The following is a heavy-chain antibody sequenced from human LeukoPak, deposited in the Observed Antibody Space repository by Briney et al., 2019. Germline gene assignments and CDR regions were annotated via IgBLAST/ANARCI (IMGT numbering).Heavy chain of an antibody. CDR3: ARDSTLTGDGSLDY. J-gene: IGHJ4*02. CDR2: IYYSGST. V-gene: IGHV4-59*01. CDR1: GGSISSYY. Sequence: SETLSLTCTVSGGSISSYYWSWIRQPPGKGLEWIGYIYYSGSTNYNPSLKSRVTISVDTSKNQFSLKLSSVTAADTAVYYCARDSTLTGDGSLDYWGQGTLVTVSS. D-gene: IGHD7-27*01.